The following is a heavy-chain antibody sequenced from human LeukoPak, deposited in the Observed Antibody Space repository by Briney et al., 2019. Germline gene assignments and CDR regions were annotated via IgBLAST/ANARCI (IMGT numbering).Heavy chain of an antibody. D-gene: IGHD2-2*02. CDR3: ANVVVPAAIINS. J-gene: IGHJ5*01. CDR2: VYYSGGT. V-gene: IGHV4-39*01. CDR1: GGSINTNSYY. Sequence: SETLSLTCSVSGGSINTNSYYWGWVRQPPGKGLEWIGSVYYSGGTYSNPTLESRVTISVDPSKNQFSLRLSSVTAADTAVYYCANVVVPAAIINSWGHGTLVTVSS.